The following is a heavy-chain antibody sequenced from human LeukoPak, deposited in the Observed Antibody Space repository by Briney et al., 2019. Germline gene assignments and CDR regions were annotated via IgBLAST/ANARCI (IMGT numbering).Heavy chain of an antibody. CDR3: AKDPYRVVVATGNYLDP. CDR1: GFTFRNYW. CDR2: LKQDGSEK. Sequence: GGSLRLSCAASGFTFRNYWMSWVRQAPGKGLEWVANLKQDGSEKYYVDSVKGRFTISRDNAKNSLHLQMNSLRAEDTAVYYCAKDPYRVVVATGNYLDPWGQGTLVTVSA. J-gene: IGHJ5*02. V-gene: IGHV3-7*01. D-gene: IGHD2-21*01.